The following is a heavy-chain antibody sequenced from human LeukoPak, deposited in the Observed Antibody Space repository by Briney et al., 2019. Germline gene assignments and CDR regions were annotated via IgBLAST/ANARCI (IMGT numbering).Heavy chain of an antibody. Sequence: GGSLRLSCAASGFTFSSYAMSWVRQAPGKGLEWVSATSGSGGSTYYADSVKGRFTISRDNSKNTLYLQMNSLRAEDTAVYYCAKDSTRLGYCSSTSCYFDYWGQGTLVTVSS. CDR1: GFTFSSYA. V-gene: IGHV3-23*01. CDR2: TSGSGGST. CDR3: AKDSTRLGYCSSTSCYFDY. J-gene: IGHJ4*02. D-gene: IGHD2-2*01.